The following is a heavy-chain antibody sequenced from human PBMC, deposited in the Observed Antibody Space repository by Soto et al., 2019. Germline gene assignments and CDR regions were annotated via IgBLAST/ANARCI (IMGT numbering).Heavy chain of an antibody. CDR3: ASGAYYDSSGYLSSFDY. V-gene: IGHV4-59*01. Sequence: SETLSLTCTVSGGSISSYYWSWIRQPPGKGLEWIGYIYYSGSTSYNPSLKSRVTISVDTSKNQFSLKLSSVTAADTAVYYCASGAYYDSSGYLSSFDYWGQGTLVTVSS. CDR1: GGSISSYY. D-gene: IGHD3-22*01. J-gene: IGHJ4*02. CDR2: IYYSGST.